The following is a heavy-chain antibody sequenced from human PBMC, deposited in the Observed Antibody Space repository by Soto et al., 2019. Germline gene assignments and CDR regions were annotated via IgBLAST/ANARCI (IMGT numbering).Heavy chain of an antibody. CDR2: IYHSGST. V-gene: IGHV4-30-2*01. Sequence: SDTLSLTCAVSGGSISSGGYSWSWIRQPPGKGLEWIGYIYHSGSTYYNPSLKSRVTISVDRSKNQFSLKLSSVTAADTAVYYCARGSSSSPLYYGMDVWGQGTTVTVSS. D-gene: IGHD6-6*01. CDR1: GGSISSGGYS. CDR3: ARGSSSSPLYYGMDV. J-gene: IGHJ6*02.